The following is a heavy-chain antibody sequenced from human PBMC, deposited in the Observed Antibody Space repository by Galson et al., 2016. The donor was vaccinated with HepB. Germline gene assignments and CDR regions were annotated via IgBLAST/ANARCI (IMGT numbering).Heavy chain of an antibody. CDR3: AREASGNYLVDC. D-gene: IGHD3-10*01. V-gene: IGHV1-3*01. CDR1: GYTFTSYA. Sequence: SVKVSCKASGYTFTSYAIQWVRQAPGERLEWMGWIHAGTGNTKYSQKFQGLVTLTRDTSASTAYMELSSLKSEDTAIYYCAREASGNYLVDCWGQGTLVTVSS. CDR2: IHAGTGNT. J-gene: IGHJ4*02.